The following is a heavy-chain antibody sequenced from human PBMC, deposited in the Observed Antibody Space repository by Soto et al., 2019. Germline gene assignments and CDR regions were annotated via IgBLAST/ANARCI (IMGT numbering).Heavy chain of an antibody. CDR3: ARGLGGRNDD. CDR2: IIPILGET. V-gene: IGHV1-69*08. J-gene: IGHJ6*02. Sequence: QVQLVQSGAEVKKPGSSVRVSCKASGTIFSSYTISWVRQAPGQGLEWMGRIIPILGETNSAQKFQGRVTLTADKPTNTAYMELNSLRLEDTAVYYCARGLGGRNDDWGQGTTVTVSS. D-gene: IGHD3-16*01. CDR1: GTIFSSYT.